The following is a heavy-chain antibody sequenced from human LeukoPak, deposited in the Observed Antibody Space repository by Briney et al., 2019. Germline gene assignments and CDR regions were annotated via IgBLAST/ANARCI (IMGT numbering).Heavy chain of an antibody. J-gene: IGHJ4*02. V-gene: IGHV1-69*13. CDR3: ARCAAASPNPFDY. CDR1: GGTFSSYA. CDR2: IIPIFGTA. D-gene: IGHD6-13*01. Sequence: ASVKVSCKASGGTFSSYAISWVRQAPGQELEWMGEIIPIFGTANYAQKFQGRVTITADESTSTAYMELSSLRSEDTAVYYCARCAAASPNPFDYWGQGTLVTVSS.